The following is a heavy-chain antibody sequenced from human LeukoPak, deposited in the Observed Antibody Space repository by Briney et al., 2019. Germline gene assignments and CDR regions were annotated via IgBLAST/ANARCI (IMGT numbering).Heavy chain of an antibody. D-gene: IGHD3-9*01. V-gene: IGHV3-23*01. Sequence: GGSLRLSCAASGFTFSSYAMSWVRQAPGKGLEWVSVISGSGDNTYYADSVKGRLTLSRDNSKNTVYLQVDSLRTEDTAVYYCAKGRQYSFDYLIDYWGQGTLVTVSS. J-gene: IGHJ4*02. CDR3: AKGRQYSFDYLIDY. CDR2: ISGSGDNT. CDR1: GFTFSSYA.